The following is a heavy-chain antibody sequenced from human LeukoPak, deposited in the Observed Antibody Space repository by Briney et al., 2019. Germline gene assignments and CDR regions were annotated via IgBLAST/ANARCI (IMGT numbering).Heavy chain of an antibody. J-gene: IGHJ4*02. CDR1: GFTFSSYG. CDR3: AKCSLKGYSYGCLQY. Sequence: GRSLRLSCAASGFTFSSYGMHWVRQAPGKGLEWVAVISYDGSNKYYADSVKGRFTISRDNSKNTLYLQMNSLRAEDTAVYYCAKCSLKGYSYGCLQYWGQGTLVTVSS. V-gene: IGHV3-30*18. D-gene: IGHD5-18*01. CDR2: ISYDGSNK.